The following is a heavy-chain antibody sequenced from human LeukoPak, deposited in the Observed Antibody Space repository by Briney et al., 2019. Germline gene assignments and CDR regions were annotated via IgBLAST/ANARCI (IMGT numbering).Heavy chain of an antibody. V-gene: IGHV3-21*01. CDR3: ARGYCSSSTCSIDY. D-gene: IGHD2-2*01. J-gene: IGHJ4*02. CDR1: GFTFSSYS. CDR2: ITGSSNYI. Sequence: GGSLRLSCAASGFTFSSYSMNWVCQAPGKGLEWVSSITGSSNYIYYADSLKGRFTISRDNAKNSLYLQMNSLRAEDTAVYYCARGYCSSSTCSIDYWGQGTLVTVSS.